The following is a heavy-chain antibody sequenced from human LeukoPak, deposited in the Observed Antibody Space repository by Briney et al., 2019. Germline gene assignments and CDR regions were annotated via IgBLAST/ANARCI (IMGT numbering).Heavy chain of an antibody. CDR3: ARDGLWFGELLTAYYYYGMDV. D-gene: IGHD3-10*01. J-gene: IGHJ6*02. CDR2: ISSSSSYI. V-gene: IGHV3-21*01. CDR1: GFTFSSYS. Sequence: GGSLRLSCAASGFTFSSYSMNWVRQAPGKGLEWVSSISSSSSYIYYADSVKGRFTISRDNAKNSLYLQMNSLSAEDTAVYYCARDGLWFGELLTAYYYYGMDVWGQGTTVTVSS.